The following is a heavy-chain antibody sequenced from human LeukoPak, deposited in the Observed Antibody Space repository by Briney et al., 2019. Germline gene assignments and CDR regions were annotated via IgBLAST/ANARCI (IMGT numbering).Heavy chain of an antibody. CDR1: GFTFSSYA. V-gene: IGHV3-23*01. CDR3: AKDVDTAMVPYYFDY. CDR2: ISGSGGST. Sequence: GGSLRLSCAASGFTFSSYAMSWVRQAPGKGLAWVSAISGSGGSTYYADSVKGRFTISRDNSKNTLYLQMNSLRAEDTAVYYCAKDVDTAMVPYYFDYWGQGTLVTVSS. D-gene: IGHD5-18*01. J-gene: IGHJ4*02.